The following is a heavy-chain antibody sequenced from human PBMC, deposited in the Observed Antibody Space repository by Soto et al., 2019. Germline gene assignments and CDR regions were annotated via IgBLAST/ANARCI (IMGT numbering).Heavy chain of an antibody. J-gene: IGHJ4*02. CDR1: GFTFCVYP. CDR3: ARDFIVGAPDYFDY. D-gene: IGHD1-26*01. V-gene: IGHV3-30*04. Sequence: SLRLSSAASGFTFCVYPMHWVRQTPGKGLERGAVISYDGKVKYYVDSVKGGFTTSRDDSKNTLYLQMNSLRVDDTAVYYCARDFIVGAPDYFDYWGQGT. CDR2: ISYDGKVK.